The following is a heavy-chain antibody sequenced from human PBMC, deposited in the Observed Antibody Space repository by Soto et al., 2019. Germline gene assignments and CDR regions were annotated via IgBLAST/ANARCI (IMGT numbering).Heavy chain of an antibody. CDR2: ISYDGTNK. CDR3: VKGPGGYPYYYYYGMDV. D-gene: IGHD1-26*01. J-gene: IGHJ6*02. CDR1: GFTFSSYG. V-gene: IGHV3-30*18. Sequence: GGSLRLSCAASGFTFSSYGMHWVRQAPGKGLEWVTFISYDGTNKYYADSVKGRFTISRDNSKNTLYLQMNSLRAEDTAVYYCVKGPGGYPYYYYYGMDVWGQGTTVTVSS.